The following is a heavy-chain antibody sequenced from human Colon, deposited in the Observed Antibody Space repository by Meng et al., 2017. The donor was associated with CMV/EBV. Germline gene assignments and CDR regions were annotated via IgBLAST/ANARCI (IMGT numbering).Heavy chain of an antibody. CDR2: IYYSGYT. J-gene: IGHJ4*02. CDR1: GGSISSSTYY. CDR3: ATDYGDYYFDR. D-gene: IGHD4-17*01. Sequence: QLQLQGSGPGLVKPSETLSLTCTVSGGSISSSTYYWGWIRQTPGKGLEWIGNIYYSGYTYYNPSLKSRLTISVDTSKNQFSLKLTSVTAADTAVYYCATDYGDYYFDRWGQGTLVTVFS. V-gene: IGHV4-39*07.